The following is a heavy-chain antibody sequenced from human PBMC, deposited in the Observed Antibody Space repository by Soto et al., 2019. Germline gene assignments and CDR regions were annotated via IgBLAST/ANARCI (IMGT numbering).Heavy chain of an antibody. CDR2: ISASNGDT. CDR3: ARMVRGSNIDNHHDMDV. V-gene: IGHV1-18*01. Sequence: QVQLVQSGAEVKKPGASVKVSCKASGYTFTSHGISWVRQAPGQGPEWMGWISASNGDTNYAQKFQGRLIVTTDTSTSTGYMELRSVRSEDSAVYYCARMVRGSNIDNHHDMDVWGTGTTVTVSS. D-gene: IGHD3-10*01. J-gene: IGHJ6*03. CDR1: GYTFTSHG.